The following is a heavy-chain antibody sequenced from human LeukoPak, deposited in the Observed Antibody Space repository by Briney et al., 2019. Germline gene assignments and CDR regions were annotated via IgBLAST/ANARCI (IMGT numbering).Heavy chain of an antibody. CDR3: AKRGVVIRVILVGFHKEAYYFDS. V-gene: IGHV3-23*01. J-gene: IGHJ4*02. Sequence: GGSLRLSCAVSGITLSNYGMSWVRQAPGRGLEWVAGISGSGGSTNYADSVKGRFTISRDSAKNTLYLQMNRLRAGDTAVYFCAKRGVVIRVILVGFHKEAYYFDSWGQGALVTVSS. CDR2: ISGSGGST. D-gene: IGHD3-10*01. CDR1: GITLSNYG.